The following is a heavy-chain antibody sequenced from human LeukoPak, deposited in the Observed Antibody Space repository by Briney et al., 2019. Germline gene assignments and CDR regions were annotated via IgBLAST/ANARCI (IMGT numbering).Heavy chain of an antibody. CDR2: ISSSSSYI. CDR1: GFTFSSYS. CDR3: ARVVRDGYNFNPFDY. J-gene: IGHJ4*02. Sequence: GGSLRLSCAASGFTFSSYSMNWVPQAPGKGLEWVSSISSSSSYIYYADSVKGRFTISRDNAKNSLYLQMISLRAEDTAVYYCARVVRDGYNFNPFDYWGQGTLVTVSS. V-gene: IGHV3-21*01. D-gene: IGHD5-24*01.